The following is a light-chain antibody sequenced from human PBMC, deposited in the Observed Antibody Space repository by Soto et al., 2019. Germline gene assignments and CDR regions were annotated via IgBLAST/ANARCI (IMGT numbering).Light chain of an antibody. CDR3: QQYSTYSGT. V-gene: IGKV1-5*01. CDR1: QSINSW. J-gene: IGKJ1*01. Sequence: DFQMTQSPSTLSASVGDRVTITCRASQSINSWLAWYQQKPGKAPRLLIYDASSLQTGVPSRFSGIESGTEFTLTITSLQPDDFATYYCQQYSTYSGTFGQGTKVDIK. CDR2: DAS.